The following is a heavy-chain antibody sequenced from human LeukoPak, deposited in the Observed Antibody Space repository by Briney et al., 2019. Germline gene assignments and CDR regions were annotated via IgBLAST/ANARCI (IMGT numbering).Heavy chain of an antibody. CDR2: ISYSGYT. Sequence: SETLSLTCTVSGGSIRSYYWNWIRQAPGKGLEWVGFISYSGYTSYSPSLKSRVAISVDTAKSQFSLRLNSMTAADTAIYYCARGRNNNGGMFFDSWAQGNLVTVSS. CDR3: ARGRNNNGGMFFDS. J-gene: IGHJ4*02. D-gene: IGHD4-23*01. CDR1: GGSIRSYY. V-gene: IGHV4-59*01.